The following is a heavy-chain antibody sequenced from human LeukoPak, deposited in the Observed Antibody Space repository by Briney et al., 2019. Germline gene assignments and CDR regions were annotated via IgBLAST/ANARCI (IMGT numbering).Heavy chain of an antibody. Sequence: SVKVSCKASGGTFSSDAISWVRQAPGQGLEWMGGIIPILRTANHAQKFQGRLTITADKSTSTAYMELSSLRSEDMAVYYCASRDSGYYFDYWGQGTLVTVSS. CDR1: GGTFSSDA. J-gene: IGHJ4*02. CDR3: ASRDSGYYFDY. CDR2: IIPILRTA. D-gene: IGHD5-12*01. V-gene: IGHV1-69*10.